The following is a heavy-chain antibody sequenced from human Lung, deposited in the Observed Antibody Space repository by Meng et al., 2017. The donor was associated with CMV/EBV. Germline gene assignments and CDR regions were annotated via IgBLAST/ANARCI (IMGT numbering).Heavy chain of an antibody. J-gene: IGHJ4*02. CDR2: INLKSGGS. CDR3: ARKARVNGRGFDR. V-gene: IGHV1-2*02. Sequence: ASXXVSXKASGYTFTDYYMHWVRQAPGQGLEWMGLINLKSGGSHSAQKFQGRVTMTRDTSISTAYLDLSRLKSDDTAVYFCARKARVNGRGFDRWGQGTLVTVSS. CDR1: GYTFTDYY.